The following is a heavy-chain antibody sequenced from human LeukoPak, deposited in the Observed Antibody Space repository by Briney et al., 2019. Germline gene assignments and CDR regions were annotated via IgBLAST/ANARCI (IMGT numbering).Heavy chain of an antibody. CDR3: AKPNKKNIGLGVVFDL. CDR2: ISRSSGLT. J-gene: IGHJ4*02. V-gene: IGHV3-23*01. D-gene: IGHD1/OR15-1a*01. Sequence: SGGSLRLSCAASGFTFSDFAMTWVRQVPGKGLEWVSGISRSSGLTYYADSVKGRFTISRDNRNSTLSLEMISLRVEDTAIYYCAKPNKKNIGLGVVFDLWGQGTLVTVSS. CDR1: GFTFSDFA.